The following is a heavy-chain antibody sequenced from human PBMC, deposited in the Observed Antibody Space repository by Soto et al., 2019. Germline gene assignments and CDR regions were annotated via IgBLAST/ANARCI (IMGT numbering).Heavy chain of an antibody. CDR2: IIPSGGRT. J-gene: IGHJ5*02. CDR1: GGTFSSYT. CDR3: ARDSGWFDP. Sequence: ASVNVSCKASGGTFSSYTISWVRQAPGQGLEWMGIIIPSGGRTNYAQKFQGRVTMTRDTSTSTVYMELSSLRSEDTAVYYCARDSGWFDPWGQGTLVTVSS. V-gene: IGHV1-46*01. D-gene: IGHD6-25*01.